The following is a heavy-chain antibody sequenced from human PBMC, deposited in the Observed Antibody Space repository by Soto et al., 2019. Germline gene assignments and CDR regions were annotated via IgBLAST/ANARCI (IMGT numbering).Heavy chain of an antibody. CDR3: ASTQTPLEPFDD. Sequence: SETLSLTCTVSGGSISSSSYYWGWIRQPPGKGLEWIGSIYYSGSTYYNPSLKSRVTISVDTSKNQFSLKLSSVTAADTAVYYCASTQTPLEPFDDWGQGTLVTVSS. CDR1: GGSISSSSYY. CDR2: IYYSGST. J-gene: IGHJ4*02. D-gene: IGHD1-1*01. V-gene: IGHV4-39*01.